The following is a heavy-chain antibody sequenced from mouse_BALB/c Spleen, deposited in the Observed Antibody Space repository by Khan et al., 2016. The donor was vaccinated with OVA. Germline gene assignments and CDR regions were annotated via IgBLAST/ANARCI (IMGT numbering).Heavy chain of an antibody. J-gene: IGHJ3*01. CDR1: GYTFTSYW. CDR3: ARREKYGYDPSWFAY. CDR2: IDPSDSES. D-gene: IGHD2-2*01. V-gene: IGHV1-61*01. Sequence: QVQLQQSGAELVRPGASVNLSCKASGYTFTSYWMSWVKQRPGHGLEWIGRIDPSDSESHYNQMFREKATLTVDKSSSTAYMQLSSLTSEDSAVYYCARREKYGYDPSWFAYWGQGTLVTVSA.